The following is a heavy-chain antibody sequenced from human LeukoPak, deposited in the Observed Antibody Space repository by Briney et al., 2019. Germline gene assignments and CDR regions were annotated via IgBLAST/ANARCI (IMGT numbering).Heavy chain of an antibody. J-gene: IGHJ4*02. V-gene: IGHV3-23*01. CDR1: GFTFSSYA. CDR3: AKAVGGSGSNFDY. CDR2: ISGSGGST. D-gene: IGHD3-10*01. Sequence: PGGSLRLSCAASGFTFSSYAMNWVRQAPGKGLEWVSTISGSGGSTYYADSVKGRFTISRDNSKNTLYLQMNSLRAEDTAVYYCAKAVGGSGSNFDYWGQGTLVTVSS.